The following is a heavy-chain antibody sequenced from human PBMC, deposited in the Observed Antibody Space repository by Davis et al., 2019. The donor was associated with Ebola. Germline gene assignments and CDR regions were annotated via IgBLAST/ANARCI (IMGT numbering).Heavy chain of an antibody. J-gene: IGHJ4*02. V-gene: IGHV4-30-4*07. D-gene: IGHD3-16*01. CDR2: IFYSGST. Sequence: MPSETLSLTCAVSGGSISSGGSSWSWIRQPPGKGLEWIGFIFYSGSTYYNPSLKSRVTMSVDTSKNQFSLKLTSVTAADTAVYYCASFTFGRGGYWGQGTLVNVSS. CDR3: ASFTFGRGGY. CDR1: GGSISSGGSS.